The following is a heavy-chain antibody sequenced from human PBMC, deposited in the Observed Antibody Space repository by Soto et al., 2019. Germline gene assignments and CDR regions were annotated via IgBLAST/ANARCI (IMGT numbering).Heavy chain of an antibody. CDR1: GGSISSGDYY. J-gene: IGHJ3*02. Sequence: QVQLQESGPGLVKPSQTLSLTCTVSGGSISSGDYYWSWIRQPPGKGLEWIGYIYYSGSTYYNPYVKSRVTISVDTSKNQFSLKLSSVTAADTAVYYCARDRFLEWFNGAAFDIWGQGTMVTVSS. V-gene: IGHV4-30-4*01. CDR2: IYYSGST. CDR3: ARDRFLEWFNGAAFDI. D-gene: IGHD3-3*01.